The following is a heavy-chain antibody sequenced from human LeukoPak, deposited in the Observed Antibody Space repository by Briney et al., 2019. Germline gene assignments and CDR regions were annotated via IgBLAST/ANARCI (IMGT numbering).Heavy chain of an antibody. CDR3: ARDAHYRPRYYFDY. CDR1: EFTFSSYE. Sequence: GGSLRLSCAASEFTFSSYEMNWVRQAPGKGLEWVSFISSGGSTIYYADSVKGRFTISRDNAKNSLYLQTNSLRAEDTAVYYCARDAHYRPRYYFDYWGQGTLVTVSS. V-gene: IGHV3-48*03. D-gene: IGHD4/OR15-4a*01. J-gene: IGHJ4*02. CDR2: ISSGGSTI.